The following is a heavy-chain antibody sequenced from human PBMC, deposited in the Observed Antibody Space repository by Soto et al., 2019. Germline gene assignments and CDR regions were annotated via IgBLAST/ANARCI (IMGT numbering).Heavy chain of an antibody. CDR2: ISSSGST. D-gene: IGHD6-19*01. J-gene: IGHJ4*02. V-gene: IGHV4-31*03. Sequence: QVQLQESGPGLVKPSQTLSLTCTVSGVSISSGGYFWTWIRQFPGKGLEWIGNISSSGSTSYNPSLESRVTISGDTSENQFSLKVTSVTAADTAVYFCARLGYIGGWPAQHFDDWGQGTLVTVSS. CDR3: ARLGYIGGWPAQHFDD. CDR1: GVSISSGGYF.